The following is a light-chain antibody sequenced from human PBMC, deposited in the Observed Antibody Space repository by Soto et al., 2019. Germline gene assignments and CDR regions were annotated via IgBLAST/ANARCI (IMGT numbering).Light chain of an antibody. CDR1: QGISRW. Sequence: DIQMTQSPSFVSASVGARVTITCRAGQGISRWLAWYQQRPGKAPELLIYGASSLQSGVPARFSGSGSGPDFTVTNSSLQPEDFATYYCQQANSFPFTCGQGKRLEIK. CDR2: GAS. J-gene: IGKJ5*01. V-gene: IGKV1-12*02. CDR3: QQANSFPFT.